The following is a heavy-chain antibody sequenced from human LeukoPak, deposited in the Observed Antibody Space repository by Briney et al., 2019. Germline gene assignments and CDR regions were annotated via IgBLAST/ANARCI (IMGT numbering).Heavy chain of an antibody. J-gene: IGHJ6*03. CDR3: ARAVGTLRRYYYYMDV. CDR2: ISSSSSTI. D-gene: IGHD2/OR15-2a*01. CDR1: GLTFSSYS. Sequence: GGSLRLSCAASGLTFSSYSMNWVRQAPGKGLEWVSYISSSSSTIYYADSVKGRFTISRDNAKNSLYLQMNSLRAEDTAVYYCARAVGTLRRYYYYMDVWGKGTTVTVSS. V-gene: IGHV3-48*01.